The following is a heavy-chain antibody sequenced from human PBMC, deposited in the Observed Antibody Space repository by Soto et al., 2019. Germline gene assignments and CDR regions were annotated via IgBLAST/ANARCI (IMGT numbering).Heavy chain of an antibody. CDR3: ARQDIVVVPAATSQAEYFQH. J-gene: IGHJ1*01. Sequence: EASVKVSCKASGYTFTGYYMHWVRQAPGQGLEWMGWINPNSGGTNYAQKFQGWVTMTRDTSISTAYMELSRLRSDDTAVYYCARQDIVVVPAATSQAEYFQHWGQVTLVTVSS. V-gene: IGHV1-2*04. CDR1: GYTFTGYY. CDR2: INPNSGGT. D-gene: IGHD2-2*01.